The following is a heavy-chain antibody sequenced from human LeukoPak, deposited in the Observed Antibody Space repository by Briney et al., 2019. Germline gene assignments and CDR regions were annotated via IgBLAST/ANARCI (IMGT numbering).Heavy chain of an antibody. D-gene: IGHD2-15*01. CDR3: ARDLGVVVVAAANDY. J-gene: IGHJ4*02. Sequence: PGGSLRLSGAASGFTFSSYWMSWVRQAPGKGLEWVANIKQDGSEKYYVDSVKGRFTISRDNAKNSLYLQMNSLRAEDTAAYYCARDLGVVVVAAANDYWGQGTLVTVSS. CDR1: GFTFSSYW. V-gene: IGHV3-7*01. CDR2: IKQDGSEK.